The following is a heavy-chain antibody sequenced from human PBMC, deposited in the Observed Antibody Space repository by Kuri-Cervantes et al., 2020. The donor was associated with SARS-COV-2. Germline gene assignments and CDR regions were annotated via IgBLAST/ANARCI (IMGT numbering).Heavy chain of an antibody. D-gene: IGHD2-8*01. CDR2: IKQDGSEK. V-gene: IGHV3-7*03. J-gene: IGHJ5*02. CDR3: ARARGYCTNGVCYLWFDP. Sequence: GGSLRLSCAASGFTFSSYWMSWVRQAPGKGLEWVANIKQDGSEKYYVDSMKGRFTISRDNAKNSLYLQMNSLRAEDTAVYYCARARGYCTNGVCYLWFDPWGQGTPVTVSS. CDR1: GFTFSSYW.